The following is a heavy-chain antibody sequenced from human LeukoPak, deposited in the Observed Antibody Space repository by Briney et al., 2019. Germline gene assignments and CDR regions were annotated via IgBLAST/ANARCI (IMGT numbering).Heavy chain of an antibody. V-gene: IGHV1-8*02. J-gene: IGHJ6*03. CDR1: GGTFSSYT. CDR2: MNPNSGNT. D-gene: IGHD2-15*01. CDR3: AREGSGVAATAYYYYMDV. Sequence: ASVKVSCKASGGTFSSYTISWVRQAPGQGLEWMGWMNPNSGNTGYAQKFQGRVTMTRNTSISTAYMELSSLRSEDTAVYYCAREGSGVAATAYYYYMDVWGKGTTVTVSS.